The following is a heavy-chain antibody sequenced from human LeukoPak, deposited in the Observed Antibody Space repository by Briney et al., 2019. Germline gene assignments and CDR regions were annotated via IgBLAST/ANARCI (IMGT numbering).Heavy chain of an antibody. D-gene: IGHD2-8*02. CDR2: INQDGSEK. Sequence: GGSLRLSCAASGFTFSSFWMSWVRQAPGKGLEWVANINQDGSEKYYLDSVKGRFTISRDDSKNILYLQMNSLRADDTADYYCVIHYRWGVLVHAFDFWGQGTRVTVSS. CDR3: VIHYRWGVLVHAFDF. CDR1: GFTFSSFW. V-gene: IGHV3-7*01. J-gene: IGHJ3*01.